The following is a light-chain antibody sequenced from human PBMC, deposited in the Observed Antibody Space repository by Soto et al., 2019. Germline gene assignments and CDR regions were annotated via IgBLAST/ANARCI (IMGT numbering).Light chain of an antibody. J-gene: IGLJ2*01. CDR2: EDK. CDR1: SGRIATNY. CDR3: QSYDSDNFVV. V-gene: IGLV6-57*02. Sequence: NFMLTQPHSVSESPGKTVTISCTGSSGRIATNYVQWYQHRPGSAPTTVIYEDKQRPSGVPDRFSGSIDSSSNSASLTISGLKTEDEADYSCQSYDSDNFVVFGGGTKLTVL.